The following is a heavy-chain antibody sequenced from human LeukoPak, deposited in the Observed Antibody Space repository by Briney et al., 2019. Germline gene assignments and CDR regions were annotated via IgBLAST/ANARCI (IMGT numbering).Heavy chain of an antibody. J-gene: IGHJ4*02. CDR2: IGRRGTDT. D-gene: IGHD4-17*01. CDR3: VNGDYREN. Sequence: KSGGSLRLSCAASGFTFSTYTMNWVRQAPGKGLEWVSSIGRRGTDTHYADSVKGRFTIYRDKAKNSLYLQMNSLRADDTAMYYCVNGDYRENWGQGTLVTVSS. V-gene: IGHV3-21*06. CDR1: GFTFSTYT.